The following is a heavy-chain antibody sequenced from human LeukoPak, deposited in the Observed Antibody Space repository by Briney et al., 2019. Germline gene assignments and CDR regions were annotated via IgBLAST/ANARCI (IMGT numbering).Heavy chain of an antibody. CDR2: ISGSDSSI. V-gene: IGHV3-23*01. CDR1: GFTFISYA. D-gene: IGHD3-10*01. Sequence: PGGSLTLSCPASGFTFISYAMSWVRPPPGKGLEWVSSISGSDSSIYYADSVKGRFTISRDNSKNTLYLKMNSLRAEDTAVYFGAKVSLPSLWFGELNDYWGQGTLVTVSS. J-gene: IGHJ4*02. CDR3: AKVSLPSLWFGELNDY.